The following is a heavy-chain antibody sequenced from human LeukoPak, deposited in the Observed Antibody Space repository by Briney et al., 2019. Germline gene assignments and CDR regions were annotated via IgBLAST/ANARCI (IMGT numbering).Heavy chain of an antibody. Sequence: PGESLKISCKGSGYSFTSYWIGWVRQMPGKGLEWMGIIYPGDSDTRYSPSFQGQVTISADKSISTAYLQWSSLKASDTAMYYCARHTIFGVVTTTGGMDVWGKGTTVTVSS. CDR3: ARHTIFGVVTTTGGMDV. D-gene: IGHD3-3*01. J-gene: IGHJ6*04. CDR2: IYPGDSDT. CDR1: GYSFTSYW. V-gene: IGHV5-51*01.